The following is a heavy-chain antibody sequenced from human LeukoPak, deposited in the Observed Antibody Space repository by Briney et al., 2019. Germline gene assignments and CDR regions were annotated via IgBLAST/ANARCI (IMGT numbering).Heavy chain of an antibody. J-gene: IGHJ3*02. CDR1: GGSISSYY. CDR3: AREMETGSGAFDI. CDR2: IYYSGST. Sequence: SETLSLTCTVSGGSISSYYWSWIRQPPGKGLEGIGYIYYSGSTSYNPSLKSRVTKSVDTSKNKLSLRLSSVTAADTAVYYCAREMETGSGAFDIWGQGTMVTVSS. D-gene: IGHD3-10*01. V-gene: IGHV4-59*01.